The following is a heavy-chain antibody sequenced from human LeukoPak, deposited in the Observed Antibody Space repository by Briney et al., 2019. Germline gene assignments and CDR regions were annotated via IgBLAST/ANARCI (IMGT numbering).Heavy chain of an antibody. Sequence: PGGSLRLSCTAAGFTFDDYGMSWVRQIPGKGLEWVAGITWNGGSTDYAVSVRGRFTISRENAKNSLYLQMNSLRAGDTAVYYCARGGITMVRGVTFHAFDIWGQGTMVTVSS. D-gene: IGHD3-10*01. V-gene: IGHV3-20*04. CDR2: ITWNGGST. J-gene: IGHJ3*02. CDR3: ARGGITMVRGVTFHAFDI. CDR1: GFTFDDYG.